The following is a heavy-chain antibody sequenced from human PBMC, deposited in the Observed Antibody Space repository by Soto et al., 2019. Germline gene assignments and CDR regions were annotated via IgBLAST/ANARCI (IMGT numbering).Heavy chain of an antibody. CDR2: ISGSGATT. D-gene: IGHD1-1*01. J-gene: IGHJ4*02. Sequence: GGSLRLSCAASGFIFSNYAMSWVRQAPGRGLEWVSAISGSGATTYYPDSVRGRFTISRDNSKNTLYLQMNNLRADDTAVYYCTKGGIPRRYNIPKVDFDYWGQGSLVTVSS. CDR3: TKGGIPRRYNIPKVDFDY. CDR1: GFIFSNYA. V-gene: IGHV3-23*01.